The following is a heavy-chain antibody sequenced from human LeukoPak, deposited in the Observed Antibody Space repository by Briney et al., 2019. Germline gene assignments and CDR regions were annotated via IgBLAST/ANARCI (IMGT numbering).Heavy chain of an antibody. CDR3: ARSKKMTSGYSYALVEYFQH. D-gene: IGHD5-18*01. V-gene: IGHV4-61*02. J-gene: IGHJ1*01. Sequence: PSETLSLTCTVSGGSISSGSYYWSWIRQPAGKGLEWIGRIYTSGSTNYNPSLKSRVTISVDTSKNQFSLKLSSVTAADTAVYYCARSKKMTSGYSYALVEYFQHWGQGTLVTVSS. CDR1: GGSISSGSYY. CDR2: IYTSGST.